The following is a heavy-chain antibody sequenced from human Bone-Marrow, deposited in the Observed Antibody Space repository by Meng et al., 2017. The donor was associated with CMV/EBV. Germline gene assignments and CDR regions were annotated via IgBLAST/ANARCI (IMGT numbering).Heavy chain of an antibody. CDR1: GFTFSSYS. CDR3: ASRNDYGDDHVEVGVGMDV. V-gene: IGHV3-21*01. CDR2: ISSSSSYI. D-gene: IGHD4-17*01. J-gene: IGHJ6*02. Sequence: LSLTCAASGFTFSSYSMNWVRQAPGKGLEWVSSISSSSSYIYYADSVKGRFTISRDNAKNSLYLQMNSLRAEDTAVYYCASRNDYGDDHVEVGVGMDVWGQGTTVTGSS.